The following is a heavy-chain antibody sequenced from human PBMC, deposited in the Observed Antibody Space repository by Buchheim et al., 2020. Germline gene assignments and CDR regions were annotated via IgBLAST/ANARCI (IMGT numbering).Heavy chain of an antibody. Sequence: QVPLVESGGGMVKPGGSLRLSCAASGFTLSEHSMSWVRQRPGKGLEWISDISSTGVTNYADSVKGRFAISWDPAKNSLYLQMNSLRSEDTAVYYCARGVYTYQYYAGGRGTL. CDR3: ARGVYTYQYYA. V-gene: IGHV3-11*01. CDR2: ISSTGVT. CDR1: GFTLSEHS. J-gene: IGHJ4*02. D-gene: IGHD3-10*01.